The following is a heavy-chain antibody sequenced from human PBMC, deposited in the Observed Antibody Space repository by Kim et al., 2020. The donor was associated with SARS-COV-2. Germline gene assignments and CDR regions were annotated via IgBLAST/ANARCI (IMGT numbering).Heavy chain of an antibody. J-gene: IGHJ4*02. D-gene: IGHD3-10*01. Sequence: ESVQGRFIISRDNSKNTLCMQMNSLRAEDTAVYYCAALTYYYGSGSTFDYWGQGTLVTVSS. V-gene: IGHV3-23*01. CDR3: AALTYYYGSGSTFDY.